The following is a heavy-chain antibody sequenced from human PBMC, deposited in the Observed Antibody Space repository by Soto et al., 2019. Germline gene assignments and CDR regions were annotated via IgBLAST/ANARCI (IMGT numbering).Heavy chain of an antibody. V-gene: IGHV3-23*01. Sequence: EVQLLESGGGLVQPGGSLRLSCAASGFIFGTYGMSWVRQAPGKGLEWVSAVSGTGDNTSYADSVKGRFTISRDNSRNTLYLQMNSLRAEDTAIYYCAKDGPRSHYSSSSADLDYWGLGTLVTVSS. J-gene: IGHJ4*02. CDR2: VSGTGDNT. D-gene: IGHD6-6*01. CDR3: AKDGPRSHYSSSSADLDY. CDR1: GFIFGTYG.